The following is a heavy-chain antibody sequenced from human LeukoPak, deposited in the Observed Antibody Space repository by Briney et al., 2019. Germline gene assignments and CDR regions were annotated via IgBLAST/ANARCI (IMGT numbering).Heavy chain of an antibody. Sequence: GSLRLSCAASGFTFSSYSMNWVRQAPGKGLEWVSSISSSSSYIYYVDSVKGRFTISRDNAKNSLYLQMNSLRAEDTAVYYCARGTRGYSGYDFDYWGQGTLVTVSS. CDR3: ARGTRGYSGYDFDY. CDR2: ISSSSSYI. CDR1: GFTFSSYS. V-gene: IGHV3-21*01. J-gene: IGHJ4*02. D-gene: IGHD5-12*01.